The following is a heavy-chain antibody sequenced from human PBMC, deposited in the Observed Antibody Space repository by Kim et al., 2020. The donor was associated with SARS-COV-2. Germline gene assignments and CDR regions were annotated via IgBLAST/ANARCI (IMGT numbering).Heavy chain of an antibody. J-gene: IGHJ5*02. CDR3: ARDIAAAGWFAP. D-gene: IGHD2-15*01. CDR1: GGSISSGCYY. V-gene: IGHV4-31*03. CDR2: IYDSGST. Sequence: SETLSLTCTVYGGSISSGCYYWSWIRQHQGKGREWIGNIYDSGSTNYTPPLKSRVTISVYTSKNQLSLKLSSVTAADTAECYCARDIAAAGWFAPWGQGTLVTVSP.